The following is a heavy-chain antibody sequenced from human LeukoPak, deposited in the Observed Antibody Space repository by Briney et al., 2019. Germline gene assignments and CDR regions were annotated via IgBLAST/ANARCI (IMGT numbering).Heavy chain of an antibody. CDR2: FYNRGST. J-gene: IGHJ5*02. CDR1: YDSISINNS. D-gene: IGHD3-22*01. V-gene: IGHV4-4*02. CDR3: AGDGLSSGHGWFDT. Sequence: SGTLSLTCDVSYDSISINNSWSGAGQSPGKGLEGIGYFYNRGSTNYNQSPKSRDTISVDRSKKQFTLKLRAVDAADTALYNCAGDGLSSGHGWFDTWGQGKLVTVSS.